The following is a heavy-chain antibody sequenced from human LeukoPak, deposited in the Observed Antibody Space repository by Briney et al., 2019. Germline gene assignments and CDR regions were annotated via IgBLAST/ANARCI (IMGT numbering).Heavy chain of an antibody. CDR3: ARRTVDTAMVTTFDY. Sequence: SETLSLTCTVSGDSISSSSYYWGWIRQPPGKGLEWIGSIYYSGSTYYNPSLKSRVTISVDTSKNQFSLKLSSVTAADTAVYYCARRTVDTAMVTTFDYWGQGTLVTVSS. D-gene: IGHD5-18*01. CDR1: GDSISSSSYY. CDR2: IYYSGST. V-gene: IGHV4-39*01. J-gene: IGHJ4*02.